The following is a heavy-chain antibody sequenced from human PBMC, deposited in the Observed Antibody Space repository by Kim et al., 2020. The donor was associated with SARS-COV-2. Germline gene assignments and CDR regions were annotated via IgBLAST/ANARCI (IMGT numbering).Heavy chain of an antibody. CDR3: ASLPYYDSRPI. Sequence: TSSNPSLKSRVTISVDTSKNQFSLKLSSVTAADTAVYYCASLPYYDSRPIWGQGTLVTVSS. D-gene: IGHD3-22*01. CDR2: T. V-gene: IGHV4-30-2*05. J-gene: IGHJ4*02.